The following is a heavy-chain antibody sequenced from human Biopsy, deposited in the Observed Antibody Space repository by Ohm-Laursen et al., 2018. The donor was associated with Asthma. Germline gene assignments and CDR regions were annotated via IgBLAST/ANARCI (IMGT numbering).Heavy chain of an antibody. D-gene: IGHD6-19*01. CDR1: GGSISVSNW. Sequence: TLSLTCAVSGGSISVSNWWSWVRQPPGRGLEWIGQIYHLGNANYNPSLKSRVTMSVDKSKNQFSLKLTSVTAADTAVYFCARASVAASSNWFDPWGQGTLVTVSS. CDR3: ARASVAASSNWFDP. J-gene: IGHJ5*02. CDR2: IYHLGNA. V-gene: IGHV4-4*01.